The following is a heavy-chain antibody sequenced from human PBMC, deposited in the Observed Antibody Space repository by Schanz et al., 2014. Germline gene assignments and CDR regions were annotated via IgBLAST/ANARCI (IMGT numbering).Heavy chain of an antibody. D-gene: IGHD1-1*01. CDR1: GGSISTSNHY. CDR3: TRGNALDV. V-gene: IGHV4-39*07. Sequence: QLQLQESGPGLVKPLETLSLTCTVSGGSISTSNHYWGWIRQPPGKGLEWIGSIYYSGNTYYNPSLRSRVSISVDTSKNQFSLKLSSGTAADSAVYFCTRGNALDVWGQGTTVTVSS. J-gene: IGHJ6*02. CDR2: IYYSGNT.